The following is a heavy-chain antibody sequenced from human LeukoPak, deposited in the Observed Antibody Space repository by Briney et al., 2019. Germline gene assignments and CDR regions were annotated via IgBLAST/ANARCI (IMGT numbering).Heavy chain of an antibody. D-gene: IGHD4-11*01. V-gene: IGHV4-39*07. CDR1: GGSISSSSYY. Sequence: LETLSLTCTVSGGSISSSSYYWGWIRQPPGKGLEWIGSIYYSGSTYYNPSLKSRVTISVDTSKNQFSLKLSSVTAADTAVYYCARAPFVSDYSNYAGGWFDPWGQGTLVTVSS. CDR2: IYYSGST. J-gene: IGHJ5*02. CDR3: ARAPFVSDYSNYAGGWFDP.